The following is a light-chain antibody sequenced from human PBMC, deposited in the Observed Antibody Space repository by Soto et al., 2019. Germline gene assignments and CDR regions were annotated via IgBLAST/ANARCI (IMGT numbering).Light chain of an antibody. Sequence: EIVMTQSPATLSVSPGERATLSCRASQSVSSNLAWYQQKPGQAPRLLIYGASTRATGTPVRFSGSGSGTEFTLTISSLQSEVFAVYYCQQYNNWPPLTFGGGTKVEIK. J-gene: IGKJ4*01. CDR1: QSVSSN. V-gene: IGKV3-15*01. CDR2: GAS. CDR3: QQYNNWPPLT.